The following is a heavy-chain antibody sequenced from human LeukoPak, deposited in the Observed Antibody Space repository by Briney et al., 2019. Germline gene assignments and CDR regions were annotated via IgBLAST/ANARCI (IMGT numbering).Heavy chain of an antibody. D-gene: IGHD2-15*01. CDR3: VREGAYCSGASCYFDY. CDR1: GFTFRNYG. V-gene: IGHV3-33*01. Sequence: GGSLRLSCAASGFTFRNYGMHWVRQAPGKGLEWVGIIYYDGSKNYYADSVKGRFTISRDNSKNTLYLQMSSLRAEDTAVYYCVREGAYCSGASCYFDYWGQGTLVTVSS. CDR2: IYYDGSKN. J-gene: IGHJ4*02.